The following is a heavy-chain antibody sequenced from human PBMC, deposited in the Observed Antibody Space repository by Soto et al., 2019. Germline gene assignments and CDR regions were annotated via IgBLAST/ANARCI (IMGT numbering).Heavy chain of an antibody. CDR1: GGSISSGGYY. V-gene: IGHV4-31*03. CDR3: ARNARVGATHFDY. Sequence: PSETLSLTCTVSGGSISSGGYYWSWIRQHPGKGLEWIGYIYYSGSTYYNPSLKSRVTISVDTSKNQFSLKLSSVTAADTAVYYCARNARVGATHFDYWGQGTLVTVSS. D-gene: IGHD1-26*01. CDR2: IYYSGST. J-gene: IGHJ4*02.